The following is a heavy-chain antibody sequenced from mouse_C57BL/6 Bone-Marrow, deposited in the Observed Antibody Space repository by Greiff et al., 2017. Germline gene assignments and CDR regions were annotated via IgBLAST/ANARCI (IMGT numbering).Heavy chain of an antibody. CDR2: ISSGGSYT. CDR3: ATTIDYFDY. V-gene: IGHV5-6*02. Sequence: EVKLVESGGDLVKPGGSLKLSCAASGFTFSSYGMSWVRQTPDKRLEWVATISSGGSYTYYPDSVKGRFPSSRDNAKNTLYLQMSSLKSEDTAMYYCATTIDYFDYWGQGTTLTVSS. D-gene: IGHD2-12*01. CDR1: GFTFSSYG. J-gene: IGHJ2*01.